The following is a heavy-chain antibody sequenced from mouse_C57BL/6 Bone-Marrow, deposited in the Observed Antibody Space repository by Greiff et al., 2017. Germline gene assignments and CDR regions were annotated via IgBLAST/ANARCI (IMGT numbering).Heavy chain of an antibody. CDR1: GFNIKDYY. D-gene: IGHD1-1*01. Sequence: VQLKQSGAELVKPGASVKLSCTASGFNIKDYYMHWVKQRTEQGLEWIGRIDPEDGETKYAPKFQGKATITADTSSNTAYLQLSSLTSEDTAVYYCGYGSSYEYYAMDYWGQGTSVTVSS. V-gene: IGHV14-2*01. CDR3: GYGSSYEYYAMDY. J-gene: IGHJ4*01. CDR2: IDPEDGET.